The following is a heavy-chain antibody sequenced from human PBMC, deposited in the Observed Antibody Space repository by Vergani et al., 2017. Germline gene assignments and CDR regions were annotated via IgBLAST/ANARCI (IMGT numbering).Heavy chain of an antibody. CDR2: IKQDGSEK. V-gene: IGHV3-7*01. J-gene: IGHJ5*02. D-gene: IGHD1-7*01. CDR3: ARDELAWFDP. CDR1: GLTFSSYW. Sequence: EVQLVESGGGLVQPGGSLRLSCAASGLTFSSYWMSWVRQAPGKGLEWVPNIKQDGSEKYYVDSVKGRFTISRDNAKNSLYLQMNSLRAEDTAVYYCARDELAWFDPWGQGTLVTVSS.